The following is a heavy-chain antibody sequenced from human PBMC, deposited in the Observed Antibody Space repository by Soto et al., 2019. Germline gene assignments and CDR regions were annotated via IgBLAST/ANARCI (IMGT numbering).Heavy chain of an antibody. D-gene: IGHD3-16*01. CDR1: GVTFKDYG. CDR3: ARDGWGSNWYFDL. J-gene: IGHJ2*01. CDR2: ISYDGKQT. V-gene: IGHV3-30*03. Sequence: PGGSLRLSCGAPGVTFKDYGMHWVRQAPGKGLEWVAVISYDGKQTYYADSVKGRFTISKDKSKRTLFLQMNSLRVDDTAVYSCARDGWGSNWYFDLWGRGTLVTVSS.